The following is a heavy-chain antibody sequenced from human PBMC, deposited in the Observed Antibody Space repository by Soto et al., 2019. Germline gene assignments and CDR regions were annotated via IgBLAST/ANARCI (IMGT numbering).Heavy chain of an antibody. Sequence: SETLSLSCTVSGDSIRSYYWSWIRQPPGRGLEWLAHVYYGGSTNDNPSLQSRVTISLDTSKNQFSLRLTSMTAADAAVYYCSGEDALSTFGVVWGQGTRVTVSS. J-gene: IGHJ4*02. CDR2: VYYGGST. V-gene: IGHV4-59*01. CDR1: GDSIRSYY. CDR3: SGEDALSTFGVV. D-gene: IGHD3-3*01.